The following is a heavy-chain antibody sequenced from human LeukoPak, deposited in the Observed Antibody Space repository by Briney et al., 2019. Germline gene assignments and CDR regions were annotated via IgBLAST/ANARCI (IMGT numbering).Heavy chain of an antibody. CDR2: ISSSSSYI. V-gene: IGHV3-21*01. D-gene: IGHD2-15*01. CDR1: GFTFSSYS. Sequence: KTGGSLRLSCAASGFTFSSYSMNWVRQAPGKGLEWVSSISSSSSYIYYADSVKGRFTISRDNAKNSLYLQMNSLRAEDTAVYDXXXXQRVGPDIVVVFDYWGQGTLVTVSS. J-gene: IGHJ4*02. CDR3: XXXQRVGPDIVVVFDY.